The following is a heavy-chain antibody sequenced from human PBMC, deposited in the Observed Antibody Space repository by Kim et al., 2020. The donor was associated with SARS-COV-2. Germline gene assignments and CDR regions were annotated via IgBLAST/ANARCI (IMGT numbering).Heavy chain of an antibody. CDR1: GGSISSYY. D-gene: IGHD3-10*01. CDR2: IYYSGST. V-gene: IGHV4-59*01. Sequence: SETLSLTCTVSGGSISSYYWSWIRQPPGKGLEWIGYIYYSGSTNYNPSLKSRVTISVDTSKNQFSLKLSSVTAADTAVYYCARDYYYGSGRYRGWFDPWGQGTLVTVSS. CDR3: ARDYYYGSGRYRGWFDP. J-gene: IGHJ5*02.